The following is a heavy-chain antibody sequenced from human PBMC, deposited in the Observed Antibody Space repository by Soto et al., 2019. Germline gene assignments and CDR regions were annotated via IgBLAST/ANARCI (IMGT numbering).Heavy chain of an antibody. CDR2: TYYRSKWYN. J-gene: IGHJ3*02. D-gene: IGHD3-3*01. CDR3: AIHDDLDFSSGLQLEAFDI. Sequence: SQTLSLTCAISGDSVSSNSAAWNWIRQSPSRGLEWLGRTYYRSKWYNDYAVSVKSRITINPDTSKNQFSLQLNSVTPEDTAVYYCAIHDDLDFSSGLQLEAFDIWGQGTMVTVSS. CDR1: GDSVSSNSAA. V-gene: IGHV6-1*01.